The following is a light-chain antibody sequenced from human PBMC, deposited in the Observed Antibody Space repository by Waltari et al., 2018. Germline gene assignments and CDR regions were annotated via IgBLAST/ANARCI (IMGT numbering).Light chain of an antibody. CDR2: DVT. CDR3: SSYTTTNILV. CDR1: RRDVGSSNY. V-gene: IGLV2-14*03. Sequence: QSALTQPASVSGSPGQSITISCTGTRRDVGSSNYVSWYQQPPGEAPKLIIYDVTDRPSGVSSRFAGSKSGNTASLTISGLLAEDEADYYCSSYTTTNILVFGGGTRLTVL. J-gene: IGLJ3*02.